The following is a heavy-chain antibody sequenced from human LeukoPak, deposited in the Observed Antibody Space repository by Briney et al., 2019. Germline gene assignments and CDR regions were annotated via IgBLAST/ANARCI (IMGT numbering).Heavy chain of an antibody. D-gene: IGHD6-13*01. CDR2: IYYSGST. CDR1: GASISSYY. V-gene: IGHV4-59*08. J-gene: IGHJ4*02. Sequence: SETLSLTCTVSGASISSYYWSWIRQPPGKGLEWIGYIYYSGSTNYNPSLKSRVTISVDTSKNQFSLKLSSVTAADTAVYYCARRIAAAGTFDYWGQGTLVTVSS. CDR3: ARRIAAAGTFDY.